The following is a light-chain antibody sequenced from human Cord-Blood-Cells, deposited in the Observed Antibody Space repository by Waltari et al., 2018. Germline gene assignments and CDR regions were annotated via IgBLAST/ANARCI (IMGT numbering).Light chain of an antibody. CDR2: DDG. V-gene: IGLV3-21*03. Sequence: YVLSPPPSVSAATGNTDGITVGGNKIGSKSVQWYKQKTGQAPVLVVYDDGDRPSGIPERFSGSNSGNTATLTISRVEAGDEADYYCQVWDSSSDHWVFGGGTKLTVL. CDR1: KIGSKS. CDR3: QVWDSSSDHWV. J-gene: IGLJ3*02.